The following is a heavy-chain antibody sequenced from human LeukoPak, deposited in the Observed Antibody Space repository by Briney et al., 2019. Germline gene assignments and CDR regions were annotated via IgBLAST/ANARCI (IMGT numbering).Heavy chain of an antibody. D-gene: IGHD6-6*01. V-gene: IGHV3-30-3*01. J-gene: IGHJ4*02. CDR3: AREKYSSSSVPFDY. Sequence: GRSLRLSCAASGFTFSSYAMHWVRQAPGKGLEWVAVISYDGSNKYYADSVKGRFTISRDNSKNTLYLQMNSLRAEDTAVYYCAREKYSSSSVPFDYWGQGTLVTVSS. CDR1: GFTFSSYA. CDR2: ISYDGSNK.